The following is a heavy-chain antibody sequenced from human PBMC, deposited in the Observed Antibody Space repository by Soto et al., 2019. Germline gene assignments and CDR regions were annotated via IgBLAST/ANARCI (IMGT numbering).Heavy chain of an antibody. D-gene: IGHD6-13*01. J-gene: IGHJ3*02. CDR3: AREAAASSAFDI. Sequence: SETLSLTCTVSGGSISSYYWSWIRQPPGKGLEWIGYTYYSGSTNYNPSLKSRVTISVDTSKNQFSLKLSSVTAADTAVYYCAREAAASSAFDIWGQGTMVTVSS. CDR1: GGSISSYY. V-gene: IGHV4-59*08. CDR2: TYYSGST.